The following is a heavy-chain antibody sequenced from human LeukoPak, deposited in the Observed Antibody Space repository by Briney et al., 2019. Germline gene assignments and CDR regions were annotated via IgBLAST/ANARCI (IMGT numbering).Heavy chain of an antibody. CDR3: ARGVRRGITIFGVVGGWFDP. D-gene: IGHD3-3*01. CDR2: IYPNEST. V-gene: IGHV4-4*07. Sequence: SETLSLTCTASGGSISSDYWSWIRQPAGKGLEWIGRIYPNESTNYNPSLKSRVTMSVDTSKNQLSLKMISVTDADTAVYYCARGVRRGITIFGVVGGWFDPWGQGTLVTVSS. CDR1: GGSISSDY. J-gene: IGHJ5*02.